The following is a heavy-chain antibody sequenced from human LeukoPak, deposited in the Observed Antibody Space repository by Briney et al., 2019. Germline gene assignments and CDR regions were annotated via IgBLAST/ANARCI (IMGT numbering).Heavy chain of an antibody. CDR3: ARDVYDSSGQLVWFDP. V-gene: IGHV3-21*01. D-gene: IGHD3-22*01. CDR2: ISSSSGYI. CDR1: GFTFSSCS. Sequence: GGSLRLSCAASGFTFSSCSMNWVRQAPGRGLEWVSSISSSSGYIYYADTVKGRFTISRDNAKNSLYLQMNSLRDEDTAVYYCARDVYDSSGQLVWFDPWGQGTLVTVSS. J-gene: IGHJ5*02.